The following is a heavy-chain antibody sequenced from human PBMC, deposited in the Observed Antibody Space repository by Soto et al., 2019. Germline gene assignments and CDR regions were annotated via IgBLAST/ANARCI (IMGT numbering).Heavy chain of an antibody. CDR2: IYYSGST. V-gene: IGHV4-31*03. J-gene: IGHJ4*02. CDR1: GGSISSGGYY. Sequence: SETLSLTCTVSGGSISSGGYYWSWIRQHPGKGLEWIGYIYYSGSTYYNPSLKSRVTISVDTSKNQFSLKLSSVTAADTAVYYCVRDYGDYYFDYWGQGTLVTVSS. CDR3: VRDYGDYYFDY. D-gene: IGHD4-17*01.